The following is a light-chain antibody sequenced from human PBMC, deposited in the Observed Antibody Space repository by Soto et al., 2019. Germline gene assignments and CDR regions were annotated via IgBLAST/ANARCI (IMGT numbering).Light chain of an antibody. CDR2: DAS. CDR1: QSVSSSY. J-gene: IGKJ4*01. CDR3: QQRRKRPPLT. Sequence: EIVLTQSPGTLYLSPGERATLSCRASQSVSSSYLAWYQQKPGQAPRLLIYDASNRATGIPARFSGSGSGTDFTLTISSLEPEDFGVYDSQQRRKRPPLTLGEGTKVDIK. V-gene: IGKV3D-20*02.